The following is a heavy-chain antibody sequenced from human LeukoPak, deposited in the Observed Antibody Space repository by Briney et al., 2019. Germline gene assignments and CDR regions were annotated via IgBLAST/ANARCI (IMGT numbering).Heavy chain of an antibody. D-gene: IGHD5-24*01. Sequence: GGSLRLSCAASGFTFSSYVMHWVRQAPGKGLEWVAVISYDESNKFYADSVKGRLTISRDTSKNTLYLQMNSLRAEDTAVYYCARDLGEMATIYYFDYWGQGTLVTVSS. CDR1: GFTFSSYV. CDR3: ARDLGEMATIYYFDY. V-gene: IGHV3-30*03. J-gene: IGHJ4*02. CDR2: ISYDESNK.